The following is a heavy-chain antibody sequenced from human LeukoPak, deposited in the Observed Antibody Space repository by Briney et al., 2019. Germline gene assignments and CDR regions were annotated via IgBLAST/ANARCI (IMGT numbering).Heavy chain of an antibody. CDR1: GFTFSNAW. CDR2: IKSKTEGGTA. Sequence: GRSLRLSCAASGFTFSNAWMSWVRQAPGKGLEWVGRIKSKTEGGTADYAAPVKGRFTISRDDSKNTLYLQMNSLKTEDTAVYYCTTPERYYYDTSDFYGSPYWGQGTLVTVSS. V-gene: IGHV3-15*01. CDR3: TTPERYYYDTSDFYGSPY. D-gene: IGHD3-22*01. J-gene: IGHJ4*02.